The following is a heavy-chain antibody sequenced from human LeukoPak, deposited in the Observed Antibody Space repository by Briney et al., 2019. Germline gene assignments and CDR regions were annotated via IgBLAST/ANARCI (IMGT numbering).Heavy chain of an antibody. CDR1: GFTFSSYG. CDR3: ARDPGYSSGWYPFGDAFDI. J-gene: IGHJ3*02. CDR2: IWYDGSNK. V-gene: IGHV3-33*01. Sequence: GRSLRLSCAASGFTFSSYGMHWVRQAPGKGLEWVAVIWYDGSNKYYADSVKGRFTISRDNSKNTLYLQMNSLRAEDTAVYYCARDPGYSSGWYPFGDAFDIWGQGTMVTVSS. D-gene: IGHD6-19*01.